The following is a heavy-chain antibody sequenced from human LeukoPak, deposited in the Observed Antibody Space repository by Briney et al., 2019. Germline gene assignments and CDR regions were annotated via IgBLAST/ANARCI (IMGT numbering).Heavy chain of an antibody. V-gene: IGHV4-34*01. D-gene: IGHD2-2*01. CDR3: ARGRGYIVVVPAATAYFQH. J-gene: IGHJ1*01. Sequence: SETLSLTXAVYGGSFSGYYWSWLRQPPGKGLEWIGEINHSGSTNYNPSLKSRVTISVDTSKNQFSLKLSSVTAADTAVYYCARGRGYIVVVPAATAYFQHWGQGTLVTVSS. CDR2: INHSGST. CDR1: GGSFSGYY.